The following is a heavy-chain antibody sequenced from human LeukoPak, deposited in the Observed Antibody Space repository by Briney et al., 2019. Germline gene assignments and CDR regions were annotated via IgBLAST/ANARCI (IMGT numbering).Heavy chain of an antibody. CDR3: ARDLVVPAAMAYYYYGMDA. CDR1: GFTFSDYY. D-gene: IGHD2-2*01. V-gene: IGHV3-11*01. J-gene: IGHJ6*02. Sequence: RTGGSLRLSCAASGFTFSDYYMSWIRQAPGKGLEWVSSISSSGSTIYYADSVKGRFTISRDNAKNSLYLQMNSLRAEDTAVYYCARDLVVPAAMAYYYYGMDAWGQGTTVTVSS. CDR2: ISSSGSTI.